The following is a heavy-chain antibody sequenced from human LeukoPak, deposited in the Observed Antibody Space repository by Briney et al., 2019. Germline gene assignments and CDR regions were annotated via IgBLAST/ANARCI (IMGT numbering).Heavy chain of an antibody. V-gene: IGHV4-39*07. CDR2: IYYSGIT. CDR3: ARRRISPLPFDP. CDR1: GGSISSSSYY. J-gene: IGHJ5*02. D-gene: IGHD2-15*01. Sequence: SETLSLTCTVSGGSISSSSYYWGWIRQPPGKGLEWIGSIYYSGITYYNPSLKSRVTISVDTSKNQFSLKLSSVTAADTAVYYCARRRISPLPFDPWGQGTLVTVSS.